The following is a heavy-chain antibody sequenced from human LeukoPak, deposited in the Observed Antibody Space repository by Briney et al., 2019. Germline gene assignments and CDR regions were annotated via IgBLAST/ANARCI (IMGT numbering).Heavy chain of an antibody. Sequence: PGGSLRLSCAASGFTFSSYWMSWVRQAPGKGLEWVANIKQAGSEKYYVDSVKGRFTISRDNAKHSLSLQMNSLRAEDTAVYYCARDRLYGPPDYWGQGTLVTVSS. CDR3: ARDRLYGPPDY. CDR2: IKQAGSEK. D-gene: IGHD4-17*01. CDR1: GFTFSSYW. V-gene: IGHV3-7*01. J-gene: IGHJ4*02.